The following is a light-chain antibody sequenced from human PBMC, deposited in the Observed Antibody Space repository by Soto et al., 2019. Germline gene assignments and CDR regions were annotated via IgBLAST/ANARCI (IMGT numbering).Light chain of an antibody. CDR3: QQSYNTPTT. CDR2: AAS. Sequence: QLTQSPSSLSASVGDRVTITCRASQGVSNYFAWFQQKPGKAPELLIYAASTLQSGVPSRFSSSGSGTDFTLTISSLHPGDFATYYCQQSYNTPTTFGQGTKVDI. V-gene: IGKV1-9*01. CDR1: QGVSNY. J-gene: IGKJ2*01.